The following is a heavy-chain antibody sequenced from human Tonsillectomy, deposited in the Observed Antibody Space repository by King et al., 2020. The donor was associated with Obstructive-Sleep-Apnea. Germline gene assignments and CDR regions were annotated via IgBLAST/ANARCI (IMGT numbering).Heavy chain of an antibody. CDR1: GFTFNTYA. Sequence: DVQLVESGGGLVQPGGSLRLSCAASGFTFNTYAMSWVRQAPGKGLEWVSDISGSGDSTYYADSVKGRFIISRDNSKNTLYLQMNSLRAEETAVYYCAKDWGNGDYPSPLDYWGQGTLVTVSS. D-gene: IGHD4-17*01. J-gene: IGHJ4*02. V-gene: IGHV3-23*04. CDR3: AKDWGNGDYPSPLDY. CDR2: ISGSGDST.